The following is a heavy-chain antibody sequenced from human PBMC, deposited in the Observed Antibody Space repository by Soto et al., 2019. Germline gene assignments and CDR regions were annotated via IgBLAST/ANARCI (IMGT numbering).Heavy chain of an antibody. CDR1: GFTVSSNY. Sequence: EVQLVESGGGLVQPGGSLRLSCAASGFTVSSNYMSWVRQAPGKGLEWVSVIYSGGSTYYADSVKGRFTISRDNSKNTLDLQMNSLRAEDTAVYYCARDWRPTTLGGGYYDYWGQGTLVTVSS. J-gene: IGHJ4*02. CDR2: IYSGGST. V-gene: IGHV3-66*01. CDR3: ARDWRPTTLGGGYYDY. D-gene: IGHD3-22*01.